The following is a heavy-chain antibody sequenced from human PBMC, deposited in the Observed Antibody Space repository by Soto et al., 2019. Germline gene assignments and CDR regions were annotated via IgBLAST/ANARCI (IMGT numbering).Heavy chain of an antibody. D-gene: IGHD3-10*01. CDR1: GYTFTSYA. CDR2: INAGNGNT. CDR3: ARTKNYYGSGSPIDS. V-gene: IGHV1-3*01. J-gene: IGHJ4*02. Sequence: QVQLVQSGAEVKKPGASVKVSCKASGYTFTSYAMHWVRQAPGQRLEWMGWINAGNGNTKYSQKFQGRVTITRDTSSSTAYMELSSLRSEDTAVYYCARTKNYYGSGSPIDSWGQGTLVTVSS.